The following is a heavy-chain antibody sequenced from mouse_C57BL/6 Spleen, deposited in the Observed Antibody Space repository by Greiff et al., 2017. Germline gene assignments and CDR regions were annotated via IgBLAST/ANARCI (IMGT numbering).Heavy chain of an antibody. Sequence: QQSCKASGYTFTEYTIHWVKQRSGQGLEWIGWFYPGSGSIKYNEKFKDKATLTADKSSSTVYMELSRLTSEDSAVYFCARHENGSSSLGYWGQGTTLTVSS. D-gene: IGHD1-1*01. CDR1: GYTFTEYT. CDR2: FYPGSGSI. V-gene: IGHV1-62-2*01. J-gene: IGHJ2*01. CDR3: ARHENGSSSLGY.